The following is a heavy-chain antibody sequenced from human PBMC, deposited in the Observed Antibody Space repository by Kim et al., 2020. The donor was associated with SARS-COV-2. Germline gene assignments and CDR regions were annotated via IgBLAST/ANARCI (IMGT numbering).Heavy chain of an antibody. D-gene: IGHD3-10*01. CDR2: INHSGRT. CDR3: VRRLSNTSGWWGHYCDL. Sequence: SETLSLTCAVYGGSFSGYYWSWIRQPPGKGLEWIGEINHSGRTNYNPSLKSRVTISVDTSKNQFSLKLTSVTAADAALYFCVRRLSNTSGWWGHYCDLWG. CDR1: GGSFSGYY. V-gene: IGHV4-34*01. J-gene: IGHJ2*01.